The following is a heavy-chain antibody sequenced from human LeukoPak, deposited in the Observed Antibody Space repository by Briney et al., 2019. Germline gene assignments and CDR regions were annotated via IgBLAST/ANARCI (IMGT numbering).Heavy chain of an antibody. Sequence: GGSLRLSCAASGFTFSSYWMSWVRQAPGKGLEWVANIKQDGSEKYYVDSVKGRFTISRDNAKNSLYLQMNSLRAEDTAVYYCARDGSSWYYYYYYYMDVWGKGTTVTISS. D-gene: IGHD6-13*01. J-gene: IGHJ6*03. V-gene: IGHV3-7*01. CDR3: ARDGSSWYYYYYYYMDV. CDR2: IKQDGSEK. CDR1: GFTFSSYW.